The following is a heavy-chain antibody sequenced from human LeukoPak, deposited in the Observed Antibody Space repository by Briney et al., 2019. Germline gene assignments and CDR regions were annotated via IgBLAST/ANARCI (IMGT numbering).Heavy chain of an antibody. CDR1: GGSISSYY. V-gene: IGHV4-4*07. CDR3: ARESMVRGVIEY. CDR2: IYTSGST. D-gene: IGHD3-10*01. J-gene: IGHJ4*02. Sequence: SETLSHTCTVSGGSISSYYWSWIRQHAGKGLQWIGRIYTSGSTNYNPSLKSRVTMSVDTSKNKFSLKLSSVTAADTAVYYCARESMVRGVIEYWGQGTLVTVSS.